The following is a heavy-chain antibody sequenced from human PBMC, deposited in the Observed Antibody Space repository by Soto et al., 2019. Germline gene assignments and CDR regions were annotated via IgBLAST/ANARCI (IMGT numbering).Heavy chain of an antibody. CDR2: IYYSGST. CDR1: GGSISSYY. Sequence: PSETLSLTCTVSGGSISSYYWCWIRQPPGKGLEWIGYIYYSGSTNYNPSLKSRVTISVDTSKNQFSLKLSSVTAADTAVYYCARVDSGSYYVYYFDYWGQGTLVTVSS. V-gene: IGHV4-59*01. J-gene: IGHJ4*02. D-gene: IGHD1-26*01. CDR3: ARVDSGSYYVYYFDY.